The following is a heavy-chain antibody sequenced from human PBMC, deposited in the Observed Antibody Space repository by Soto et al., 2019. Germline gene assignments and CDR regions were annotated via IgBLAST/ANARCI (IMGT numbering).Heavy chain of an antibody. CDR1: GFTFSNNA. V-gene: IGHV3-23*01. CDR3: AKSPRRGYEPPWDF. D-gene: IGHD5-12*01. Sequence: GGSLRLSCAASGFTFSNNAKNGVRQPPGKGLKWVSVIRGDGGSTYYADSVKGRFTISRDNSKSTLSLQMNSLRAEDTGVYYCAKSPRRGYEPPWDFWGQGALVTVSS. CDR2: IRGDGGST. J-gene: IGHJ4*02.